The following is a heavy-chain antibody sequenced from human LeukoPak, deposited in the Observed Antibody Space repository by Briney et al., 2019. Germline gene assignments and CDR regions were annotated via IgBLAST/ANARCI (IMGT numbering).Heavy chain of an antibody. Sequence: SETLSLTCAVYGGSFSGYYWSWIRQPPGKGLEWIGEINHSGNTNYNPSLKSRVTISVDTSKNQFSLKLSSVTAADTAVYYCARGGYSYGSYYFDYWGQETLVTVSS. J-gene: IGHJ4*02. CDR2: INHSGNT. V-gene: IGHV4-34*01. CDR1: GGSFSGYY. CDR3: ARGGYSYGSYYFDY. D-gene: IGHD5-18*01.